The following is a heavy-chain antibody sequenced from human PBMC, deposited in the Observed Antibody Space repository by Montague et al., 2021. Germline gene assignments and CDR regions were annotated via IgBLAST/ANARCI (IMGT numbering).Heavy chain of an antibody. V-gene: IGHV4-34*01. J-gene: IGHJ6*02. CDR2: VNERGSS. D-gene: IGHD1-26*01. CDR1: GGSFSVYS. CDR3: AGRGIVGGGQKGYFYAMDV. Sequence: SETLSLTCAVSGGSFSVYSWTWIRQSPGNRQEWIGEVNERGSSNFNPSLKSRLTISVDTSNKHLSLYLRSVTAADTAVYYCAGRGIVGGGQKGYFYAMDVWGQGTTVIVSS.